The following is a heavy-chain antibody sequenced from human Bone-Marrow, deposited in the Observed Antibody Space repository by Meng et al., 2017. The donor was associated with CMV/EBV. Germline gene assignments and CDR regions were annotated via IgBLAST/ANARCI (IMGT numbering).Heavy chain of an antibody. V-gene: IGHV6-1*01. Sequence: STRATWNWIRQSPSRGLEWLGWPYYRSKWYNDYAVSVKSRITINPDTSKNQFSLQLNSVTPEDTAVYYCAGSYCGGDCYSRWWFDPWGQGTLVTVSS. CDR2: PYYRSKWYN. J-gene: IGHJ5*02. D-gene: IGHD2-21*01. CDR3: AGSYCGGDCYSRWWFDP. CDR1: STRAT.